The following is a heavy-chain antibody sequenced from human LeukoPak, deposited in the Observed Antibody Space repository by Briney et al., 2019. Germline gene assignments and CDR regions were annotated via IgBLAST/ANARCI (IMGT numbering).Heavy chain of an antibody. Sequence: GGSLRLSXAASGFTFDDYAMHWVRQAPGKGLEWVSLISGDGGSTGYADSVKGRFTISRDNAKNSLYLQMNSLRAEDTALYYCARAPRYSYGRNWFDPWGQGTLVTVSS. V-gene: IGHV3-20*04. D-gene: IGHD5-18*01. CDR2: ISGDGGST. CDR1: GFTFDDYA. J-gene: IGHJ5*02. CDR3: ARAPRYSYGRNWFDP.